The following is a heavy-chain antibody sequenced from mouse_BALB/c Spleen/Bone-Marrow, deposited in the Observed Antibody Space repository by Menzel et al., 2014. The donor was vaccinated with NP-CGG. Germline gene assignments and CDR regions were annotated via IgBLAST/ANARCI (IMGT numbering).Heavy chain of an antibody. V-gene: IGHV2-2*02. CDR3: ARNYYGSGYWYFDV. CDR1: GFSLTSYG. Sequence: VKLMESGPGLVQPSQSLSITCTVSGFSLTSYGVHWVRQSPGKGLEWLGVIWSGGSTGYNAAFISRLSISKDNSKSQVFFKMNSLQANDTAIYYCARNYYGSGYWYFDVWGAGTTVTVSS. D-gene: IGHD1-1*01. J-gene: IGHJ1*01. CDR2: IWSGGST.